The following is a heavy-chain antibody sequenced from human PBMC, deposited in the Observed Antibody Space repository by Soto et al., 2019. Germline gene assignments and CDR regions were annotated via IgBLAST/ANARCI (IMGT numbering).Heavy chain of an antibody. V-gene: IGHV4-59*01. CDR1: SISIISYY. J-gene: IGHJ3*02. CDR2: IYYSGT. Sequence: SETLSLTCSVNSISIISYYWRWMQYPPGKGLEWIAYIYYSGTSYNPSLKSRVSISLDTSKNQFSLKLSSVTAADTAVYYCARTYDGSGPNSGGYAFDIWGQGTMVT. CDR3: ARTYDGSGPNSGGYAFDI. D-gene: IGHD3-22*01.